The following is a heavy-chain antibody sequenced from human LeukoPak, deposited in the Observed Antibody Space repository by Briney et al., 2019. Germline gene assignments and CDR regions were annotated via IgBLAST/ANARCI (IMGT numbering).Heavy chain of an antibody. J-gene: IGHJ5*02. CDR1: GFTFSSYW. CDR3: ARAGRWWPNWFDP. Sequence: PGGSLRLSCAASGFTFSSYWMSWVRQAPGKGLEWVANIKQDGSEKYYVDSVKGRFTISRDNAKNSLYLQMNSLRAEDTAVYYCARAGRWWPNWFDPWGQGTLDTVSS. CDR2: IKQDGSEK. V-gene: IGHV3-7*01. D-gene: IGHD2-8*02.